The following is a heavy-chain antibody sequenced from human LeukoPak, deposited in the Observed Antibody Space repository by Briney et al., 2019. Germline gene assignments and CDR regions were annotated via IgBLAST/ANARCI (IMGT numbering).Heavy chain of an antibody. CDR1: GGSISSYY. Sequence: PSETLCLTCTVSGGSISSYYWSWIRQPPGKGLEWIGYIYYSGSTNYNPSLKSRVTISVDTSKNQFSLKLSSVTAADTAVYYCARGSSSSWYVSDRYGMDVWGQGTTVTVSS. J-gene: IGHJ6*02. CDR3: ARGSSSSWYVSDRYGMDV. V-gene: IGHV4-59*01. D-gene: IGHD6-13*01. CDR2: IYYSGST.